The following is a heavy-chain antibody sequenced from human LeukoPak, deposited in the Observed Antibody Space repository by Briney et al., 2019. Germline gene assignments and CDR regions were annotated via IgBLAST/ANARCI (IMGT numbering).Heavy chain of an antibody. CDR2: IYYSGST. J-gene: IGHJ4*02. CDR1: GGSISSYY. Sequence: SETLSLTCTVSGGSISSYYWSWIRQPPGKGLEWIGYIYYSGSTNYNPSLRSRVTISVDTSKNQFSLKLSSVTAADTAVYYCARDPNSGGGYDYWGQGTLVTVSS. D-gene: IGHD1-7*01. V-gene: IGHV4-59*01. CDR3: ARDPNSGGGYDY.